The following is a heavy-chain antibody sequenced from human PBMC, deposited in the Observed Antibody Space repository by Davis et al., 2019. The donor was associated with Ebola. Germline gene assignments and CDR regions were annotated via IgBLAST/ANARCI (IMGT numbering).Heavy chain of an antibody. V-gene: IGHV4-30-4*01. J-gene: IGHJ6*02. Sequence: SETLSLTCTVSGGSISSGDYYWNWIRQPPGKGLEWIGYISYSGNTYYNPSLKSRVTISVDTSENHFSLKLSSVTAADTAVYYCARGHFGSYGMDVWGQGTTVTVSS. CDR3: ARGHFGSYGMDV. CDR2: ISYSGNT. CDR1: GGSISSGDYY. D-gene: IGHD3-10*01.